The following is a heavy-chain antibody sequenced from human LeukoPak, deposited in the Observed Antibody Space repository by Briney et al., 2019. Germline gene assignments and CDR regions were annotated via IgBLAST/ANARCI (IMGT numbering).Heavy chain of an antibody. CDR3: ARRTGYYDGFDY. CDR2: IYYSGST. V-gene: IGHV4-59*01. D-gene: IGHD3/OR15-3a*01. Sequence: SETLSLTCTVSGGSISSYYWSWIRQPPGKGLEWIGYIYYSGSTNYNPSLKSRATISVDTSKNQFSLKLSSVTGADTAVYYCARRTGYYDGFDYWGQGTLVTVSS. J-gene: IGHJ4*02. CDR1: GGSISSYY.